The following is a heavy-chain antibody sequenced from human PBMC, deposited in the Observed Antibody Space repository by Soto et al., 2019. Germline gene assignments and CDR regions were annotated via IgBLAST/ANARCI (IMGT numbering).Heavy chain of an antibody. CDR1: GFTFSSYA. J-gene: IGHJ1*01. D-gene: IGHD6-13*01. CDR3: AKAFLLGIAAAGTARGQRAYPRSNEYFQH. CDR2: ISGSGGST. Sequence: GGSLRLSCAASGFTFSSYAMSWVRQAPGKGLEWVSAISGSGGSTYYADSVKGRFTISRDNSKNTLYLQMNSLGAEDTAVYYCAKAFLLGIAAAGTARGQRAYPRSNEYFQHWGQGTLVTVSS. V-gene: IGHV3-23*01.